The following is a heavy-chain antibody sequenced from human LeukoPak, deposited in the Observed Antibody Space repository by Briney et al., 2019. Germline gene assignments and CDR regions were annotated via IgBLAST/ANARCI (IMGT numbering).Heavy chain of an antibody. CDR1: GFTFSSYE. CDR3: ARDRGASGSYYGDY. CDR2: ISSSSSTI. V-gene: IGHV3-48*03. J-gene: IGHJ4*02. D-gene: IGHD3-10*01. Sequence: QPGGSLRLSCAASGFTFSSYEMNWVRQAPGRGPEWVSYISSSSSTIYYADSVKGRFTISRDKAKNSLYLQMNSLRDEDTAVYYCARDRGASGSYYGDYWGQGTLVTVSS.